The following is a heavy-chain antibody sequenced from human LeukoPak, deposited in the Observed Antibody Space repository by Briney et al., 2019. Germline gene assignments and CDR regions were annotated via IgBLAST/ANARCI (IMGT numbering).Heavy chain of an antibody. J-gene: IGHJ4*02. Sequence: GGSLRLSCAASGFTFSTFAMIWVRQPPGKGLEWVSSIFPSGGEIHYADSVRGRFTISRDNSKSTLSLQMNSLRAEDTAVYYCARRGHYYFDCWGQGSLVTVSS. V-gene: IGHV3-23*01. CDR3: ARRGHYYFDC. CDR2: IFPSGGEI. CDR1: GFTFSTFA.